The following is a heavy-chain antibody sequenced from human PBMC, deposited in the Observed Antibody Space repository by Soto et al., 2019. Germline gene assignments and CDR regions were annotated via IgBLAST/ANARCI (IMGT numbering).Heavy chain of an antibody. CDR3: ARGRECSSTSCYRGDYYGMDV. Sequence: ASVKVSCKASGYTFTSYDINWVRQATGQGLEWMGWMNPNSGNTGYAQKFQGRVTMTRNTSISTAYMELSSLRSEDTAVYYGARGRECSSTSCYRGDYYGMDVWGQGTTVTVSS. CDR2: MNPNSGNT. V-gene: IGHV1-8*01. D-gene: IGHD2-2*01. J-gene: IGHJ6*02. CDR1: GYTFTSYD.